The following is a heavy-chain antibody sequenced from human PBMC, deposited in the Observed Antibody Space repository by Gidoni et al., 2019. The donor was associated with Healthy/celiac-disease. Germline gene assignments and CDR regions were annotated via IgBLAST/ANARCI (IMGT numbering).Heavy chain of an antibody. CDR2: IYSGGST. CDR3: ARVSGSEGWFDP. J-gene: IGHJ5*02. V-gene: IGHV3-66*02. D-gene: IGHD3-10*01. Sequence: EVQLVESGGGWVQPGGSLRLCWAASGFTVSSNYMSWVRQAPGKGLEWVSVIYSGGSTYYADSVKGRFTISRDNSKNTLYLQMNSLRAEDTAVYYCARVSGSEGWFDPWGQGTLVTVSS. CDR1: GFTVSSNY.